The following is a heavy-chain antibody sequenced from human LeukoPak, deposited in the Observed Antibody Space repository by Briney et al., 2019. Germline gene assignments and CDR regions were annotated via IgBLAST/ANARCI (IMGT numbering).Heavy chain of an antibody. D-gene: IGHD3-9*01. V-gene: IGHV4-59*08. Sequence: SETLSLTCTVSGGSISSYYWSWIRQPPGKGLEWIGYIYYSGSTNYNPSLKSRVTISVDTSKNQFSLKLSSVTAADTAVYYCARGILTGLYDYWGQGTLVTVSS. CDR3: ARGILTGLYDY. J-gene: IGHJ4*02. CDR1: GGSISSYY. CDR2: IYYSGST.